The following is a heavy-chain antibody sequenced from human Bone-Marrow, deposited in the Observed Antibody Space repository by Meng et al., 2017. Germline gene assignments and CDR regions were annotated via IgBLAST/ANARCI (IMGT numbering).Heavy chain of an antibody. V-gene: IGHV1-2*06. J-gene: IGHJ1*01. CDR1: GYTFTGYY. Sequence: ASVKVSCKASGYTFTGYYMHWVRQAPGQGLEWMGRINPNSGGTNYAQKFQGRVTMTRDTSTTTVYMELSSLRSEDTAVYYCARADSAAAGTPAYFQHWGQGTLVTVSS. CDR2: INPNSGGT. CDR3: ARADSAAAGTPAYFQH. D-gene: IGHD6-13*01.